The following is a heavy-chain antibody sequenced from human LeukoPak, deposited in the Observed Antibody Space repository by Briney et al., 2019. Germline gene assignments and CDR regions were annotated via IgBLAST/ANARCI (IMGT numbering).Heavy chain of an antibody. D-gene: IGHD2-2*01. CDR3: ARVCSSTSCYFKTRNWFDP. Sequence: PGGSLRLSCAASGFTFSSYWMSWVRQAPGKGLEWVANIKQDGSEKYYVDSVKGRFTISRDNAKNSLYLQTNSLRAEDTAVYYCARVCSSTSCYFKTRNWFDPWGQGTLVTVSS. V-gene: IGHV3-7*04. CDR1: GFTFSSYW. J-gene: IGHJ5*02. CDR2: IKQDGSEK.